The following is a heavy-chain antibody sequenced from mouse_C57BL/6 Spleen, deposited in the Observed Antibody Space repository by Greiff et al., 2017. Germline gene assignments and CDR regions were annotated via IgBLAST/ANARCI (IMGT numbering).Heavy chain of an antibody. CDR1: GFTFSNYW. V-gene: IGHV6-3*01. CDR3: TGVLLPVYAMDY. J-gene: IGHJ4*01. D-gene: IGHD1-1*01. CDR2: IRLKSDNYAT. Sequence: EVQLQESGGGLVQPGGSMKLSCVASGFTFSNYWMNWVRQSPEKGLEWVAQIRLKSDNYATHYAESVKGRFTISRDDSKSSVYLQMNNLRAEDTGIYYCTGVLLPVYAMDYWGQGTSVTVSS.